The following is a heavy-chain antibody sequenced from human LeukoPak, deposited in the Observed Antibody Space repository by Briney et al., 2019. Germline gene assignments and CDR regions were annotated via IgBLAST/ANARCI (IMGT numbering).Heavy chain of an antibody. CDR3: ARTYHSYYFDY. D-gene: IGHD1-14*01. Sequence: SQTLSLTCAISGDSVSSDSAAWNWIRPSPSRGLEWLGRTYYRSKWNNDYAVSVKSRITINPDTSKNQFSVQLNSVTPEDTAVYYCARTYHSYYFDYWGQGTLVTVSS. CDR2: TYYRSKWNN. CDR1: GDSVSSDSAA. V-gene: IGHV6-1*01. J-gene: IGHJ4*02.